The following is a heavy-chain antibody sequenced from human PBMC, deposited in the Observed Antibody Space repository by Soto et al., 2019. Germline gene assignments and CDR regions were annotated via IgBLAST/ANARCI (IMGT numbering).Heavy chain of an antibody. Sequence: SGPTLVNPSQTLTLTCTFSGFSLSTNGMCVSWIRQPPGKALEWLARIDWDADKYYNTSLGTRLTISKDTSKNQVVLTMTNMDPVDTATYYCARMGTSRYYMDVWGKGTTVTVSS. CDR1: GFSLSTNGMC. CDR3: ARMGTSRYYMDV. CDR2: IDWDADK. J-gene: IGHJ6*03. D-gene: IGHD2-2*01. V-gene: IGHV2-70*11.